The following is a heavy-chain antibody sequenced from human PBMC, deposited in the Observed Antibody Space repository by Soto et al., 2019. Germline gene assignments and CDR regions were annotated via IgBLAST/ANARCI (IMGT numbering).Heavy chain of an antibody. Sequence: RASVKVSCKASGYTFTSYGISWVRQAPGQGLEWIGWISAYNGNTNYAQKLQGRVTMTTDTSTSTAYMELRSLRSDDTAVYYCARDRREMATILYYYYYYGMDVWGQGTTVTVSS. J-gene: IGHJ6*02. CDR2: ISAYNGNT. CDR1: GYTFTSYG. V-gene: IGHV1-18*01. CDR3: ARDRREMATILYYYYYYGMDV. D-gene: IGHD5-12*01.